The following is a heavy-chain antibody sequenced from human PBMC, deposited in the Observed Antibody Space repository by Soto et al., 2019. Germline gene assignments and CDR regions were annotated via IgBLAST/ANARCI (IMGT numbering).Heavy chain of an antibody. CDR2: IHHSGST. CDR1: GASISSGNW. CDR3: ASHRGNTFGPYDD. Sequence: SETLSLTCAVSGASISSGNWWGWVRQSPGKGLEWIGEIHHSGSTNHNPSLKSRVIISVDKSRNQFSLKLSSVTAADTAVYFCASHRGNTFGPYDDWGQGTQVT. V-gene: IGHV4-4*02. D-gene: IGHD3-16*01. J-gene: IGHJ4*01.